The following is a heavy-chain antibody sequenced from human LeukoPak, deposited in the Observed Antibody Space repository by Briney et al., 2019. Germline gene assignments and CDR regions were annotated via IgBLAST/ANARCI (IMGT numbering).Heavy chain of an antibody. V-gene: IGHV3-30*03. CDR3: ARAGTTSDYYYYYMDV. CDR2: ISYDGSNK. CDR1: EFTFSTYG. Sequence: GGSLRLSCAASEFTFSTYGMSWVRQAPGKGLEWVAVISYDGSNKYYADSVKGRFTISRDNSKNTLYLQMNSLRAEDTAVYYCARAGTTSDYYYYYMDVWGKGTTVTVSS. D-gene: IGHD1-1*01. J-gene: IGHJ6*03.